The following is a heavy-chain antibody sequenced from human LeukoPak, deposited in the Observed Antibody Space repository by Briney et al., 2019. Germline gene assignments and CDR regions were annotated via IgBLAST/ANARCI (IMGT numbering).Heavy chain of an antibody. D-gene: IGHD2-2*01. J-gene: IGHJ6*03. CDR1: GGSISSYY. V-gene: IGHV4-59*01. Sequence: SETLSLTCTVPGGSISSYYWTWIRQSPGKGLEWIAYIYSSGTTNYNPSLKSRVTILVDTSKNQFSLKLNSVTAADTAVYYCARDARSTSCMDVWGKGITFTVSS. CDR2: IYSSGTT. CDR3: ARDARSTSCMDV.